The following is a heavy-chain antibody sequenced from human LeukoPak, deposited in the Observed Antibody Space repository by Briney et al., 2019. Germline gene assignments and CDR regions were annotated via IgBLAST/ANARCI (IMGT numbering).Heavy chain of an antibody. Sequence: GGSLRLSCAASGFTFSRYSMHWVRQAPGKGLEYVSAISNNGGSTYYAKSVKGRFTISRDNTKNTLYLQMGSLRAEDMAVYYCARTSIAAREADYWGQGTLVTVSS. D-gene: IGHD6-6*01. CDR3: ARTSIAAREADY. CDR2: ISNNGGST. CDR1: GFTFSRYS. V-gene: IGHV3-64*01. J-gene: IGHJ4*02.